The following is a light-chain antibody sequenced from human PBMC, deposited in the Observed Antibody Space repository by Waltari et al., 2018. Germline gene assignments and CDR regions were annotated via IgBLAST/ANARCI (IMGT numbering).Light chain of an antibody. Sequence: EVVLTQSPATLSVSLGERATLSCRASQSVSSDLAWYQQKPGQAPRLIIHGASIRATGIAARFSGSGSGTEFTLNISSLQSEDSAVYYCQQYNKWPPGTFGQGTKVEIK. J-gene: IGKJ1*01. CDR3: QQYNKWPPGT. CDR2: GAS. V-gene: IGKV3-15*01. CDR1: QSVSSD.